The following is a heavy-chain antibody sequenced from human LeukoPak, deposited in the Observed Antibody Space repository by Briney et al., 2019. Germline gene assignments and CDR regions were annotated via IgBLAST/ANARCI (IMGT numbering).Heavy chain of an antibody. CDR3: ARDGRVTGTTRYFDY. CDR2: IYASGNT. D-gene: IGHD1-7*01. V-gene: IGHV4-4*07. J-gene: IGHJ4*02. Sequence: SETLSLTCTVSGGSISSYYWSWVRQPAGKGLEWIGRIYASGNTNYNPSLKGRVTMTVDTSKNQFSLKLSSVTAADTAVYYCARDGRVTGTTRYFDYWGQGTLVTVSS. CDR1: GGSISSYY.